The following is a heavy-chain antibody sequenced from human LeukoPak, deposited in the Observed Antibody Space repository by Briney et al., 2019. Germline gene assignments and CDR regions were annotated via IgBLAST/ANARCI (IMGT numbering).Heavy chain of an antibody. CDR1: GFTFSSYG. CDR2: ISYDGSNK. CDR3: AKDFGRIYYFDY. V-gene: IGHV3-30*18. Sequence: GGSLRLSCAASGFTFSSYGMHWVRQAPGKGLEWVAVISYDGSNKYYADSVKGRFTISRDNSKNTLYLQMNSLRAEDTAAYYCAKDFGRIYYFDYWGQGTLVTVSS. D-gene: IGHD2-15*01. J-gene: IGHJ4*02.